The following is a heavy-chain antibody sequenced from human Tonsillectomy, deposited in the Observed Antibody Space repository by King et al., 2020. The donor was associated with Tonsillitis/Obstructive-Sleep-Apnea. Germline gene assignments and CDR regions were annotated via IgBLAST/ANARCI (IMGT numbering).Heavy chain of an antibody. Sequence: VQLVESGGGLVQPGGSLRLSCAASGFTFSSYAMSWVRQAPGKGLEWVSAISGSGGSTYYADSVKGRFTISRDNSKNTLYLQMNSLRAEDTAVYYCAKTPHLYYGSGSMEEYYYYYTEVWGKGTPVTVSS. CDR2: ISGSGGST. CDR3: AKTPHLYYGSGSMEEYYYYYTEV. J-gene: IGHJ6*03. CDR1: GFTFSSYA. V-gene: IGHV3-23*04. D-gene: IGHD3-10*01.